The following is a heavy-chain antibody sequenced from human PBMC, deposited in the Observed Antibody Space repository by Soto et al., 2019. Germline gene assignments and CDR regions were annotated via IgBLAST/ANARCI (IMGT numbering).Heavy chain of an antibody. V-gene: IGHV3-48*02. D-gene: IGHD5-18*01. Sequence: PGGSLRLSCAASGFTFSSYGMNWVRQAPGKGLEWVSYISSSSSTIYYADSVKGRFTISRDNAKNSLYLQMNSLRDEDTAVYYCARAQIDSYGAFDIWGQGTMVTVSS. CDR2: ISSSSSTI. CDR3: ARAQIDSYGAFDI. J-gene: IGHJ3*02. CDR1: GFTFSSYG.